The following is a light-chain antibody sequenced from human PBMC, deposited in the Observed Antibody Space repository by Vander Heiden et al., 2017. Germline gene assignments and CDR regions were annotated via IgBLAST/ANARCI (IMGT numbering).Light chain of an antibody. CDR1: QGISSA. V-gene: IGKV1-13*02. J-gene: IGKJ4*01. Sequence: AIQLTQSPSSLSASVGDRVTITCRASQGISSALAWYQQKPGKAPKLLIYDASSLESGVPSRFSGSGSGTDFTLTISSLQPEDFATYYCQQFNSYPKLTFAGGTKVEIK. CDR2: DAS. CDR3: QQFNSYPKLT.